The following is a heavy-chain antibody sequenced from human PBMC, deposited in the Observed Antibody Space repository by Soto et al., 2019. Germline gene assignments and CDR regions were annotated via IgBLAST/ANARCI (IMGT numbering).Heavy chain of an antibody. V-gene: IGHV1-69*01. J-gene: IGHJ6*02. Sequence: QVQLVQSGAEVKKPGSSVKVSCKASGGTFSGYAISWVRQAPGQGLEWMGGLIPIFGTANYAQKFQGRVTITADESTSTAYVELSSVRSEDTAVYYCARLRGGYYEYYYGMDVWGQGTTVTVSS. D-gene: IGHD1-26*01. CDR1: GGTFSGYA. CDR3: ARLRGGYYEYYYGMDV. CDR2: LIPIFGTA.